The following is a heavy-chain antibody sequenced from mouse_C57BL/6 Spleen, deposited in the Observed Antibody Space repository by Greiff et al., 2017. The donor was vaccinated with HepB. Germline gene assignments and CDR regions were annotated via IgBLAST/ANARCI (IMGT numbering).Heavy chain of an antibody. D-gene: IGHD2-5*01. V-gene: IGHV5-12*01. CDR2: ISNGGGST. CDR3: ARHDYYSKGFDY. J-gene: IGHJ2*01. Sequence: EVKLMESGGGLVQPGGSLKLSCAASGFTFSDYYMYWVRQTPEKRLEWVAYISNGGGSTYYPDTVKGRFTISRDKAKNTLYLQMSSLKSEDTAMYYCARHDYYSKGFDYWGQGTTLTVSP. CDR1: GFTFSDYY.